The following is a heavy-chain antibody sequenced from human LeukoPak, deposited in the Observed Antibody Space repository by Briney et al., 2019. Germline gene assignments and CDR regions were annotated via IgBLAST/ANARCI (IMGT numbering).Heavy chain of an antibody. Sequence: PGGALRLSCAASRLTFSDGYMSWLGRAPGKGLEWVSYISSSGSTIYYADSVKGRFTISRDNAKNSLYLQMNSLRAEDTAVYYCARDASYCSSTSCYLDYWGQGTLVTVSS. CDR2: ISSSGSTI. J-gene: IGHJ4*02. V-gene: IGHV3-11*01. CDR3: ARDASYCSSTSCYLDY. D-gene: IGHD2-2*01. CDR1: RLTFSDGY.